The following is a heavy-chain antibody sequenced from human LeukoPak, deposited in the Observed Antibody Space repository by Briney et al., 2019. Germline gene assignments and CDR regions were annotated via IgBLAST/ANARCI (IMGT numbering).Heavy chain of an antibody. CDR3: AKAHYYDSSGSYRNNFDY. CDR1: GCSVSSNY. V-gene: IGHV3-66*01. Sequence: GGSLRLSCAASGCSVSSNYMSWARQAPGKGLEWVSIIYSGGSTYYVDSVKGRFTISRDNSKNTLSLQMNSLRAEDTAVYYCAKAHYYDSSGSYRNNFDYWGQGTLVTVSS. D-gene: IGHD3-22*01. CDR2: IYSGGST. J-gene: IGHJ4*02.